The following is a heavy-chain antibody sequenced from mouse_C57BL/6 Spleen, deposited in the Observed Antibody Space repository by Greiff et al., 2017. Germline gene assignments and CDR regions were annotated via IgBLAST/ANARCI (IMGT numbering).Heavy chain of an antibody. V-gene: IGHV1-80*01. D-gene: IGHD2-4*01. Sequence: VQLQQSGAELVKPGASVKISCKASGYAFSSYWMNWVKQRPGKGLEWIGQIYPGDGDTNYNGKFKGKATLTADKSSSTAYMQLSSLTSEDSAVYFCARGGYDYDPDDYWGQGTTLTVSS. CDR2: IYPGDGDT. CDR1: GYAFSSYW. CDR3: ARGGYDYDPDDY. J-gene: IGHJ2*01.